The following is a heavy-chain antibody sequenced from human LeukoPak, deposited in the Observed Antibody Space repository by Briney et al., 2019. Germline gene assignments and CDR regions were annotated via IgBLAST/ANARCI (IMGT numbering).Heavy chain of an antibody. Sequence: GGSLRLSCAASGFTFSDYNMNWVRQAPGKGLEWVSYISSSSNTIYYADSVKGRFTISRDNAKNSLYLQMNSLRDEDTAVFYCARGNYYDSSGYFVYWGQEPWSPSPQ. CDR2: ISSSSNTI. D-gene: IGHD3-22*01. CDR1: GFTFSDYN. CDR3: ARGNYYDSSGYFVY. J-gene: IGHJ4*01. V-gene: IGHV3-48*02.